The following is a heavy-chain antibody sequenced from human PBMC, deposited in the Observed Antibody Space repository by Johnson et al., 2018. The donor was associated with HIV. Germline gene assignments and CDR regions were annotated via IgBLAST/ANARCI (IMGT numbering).Heavy chain of an antibody. CDR1: GFTFSSYA. Sequence: VQLVESGGGVVRPGGSLRLSCAASGFTFSSYAMYWGRQAPGKGLEWVANIKQGGSAKYFVASLKGRFIISRDNAKNTLYLQMNSLRAEDTAVYYCATLNGHACDIWGQGTMFTVSS. CDR2: IKQGGSAK. CDR3: ATLNGHACDI. V-gene: IGHV3-7*03. J-gene: IGHJ3*02.